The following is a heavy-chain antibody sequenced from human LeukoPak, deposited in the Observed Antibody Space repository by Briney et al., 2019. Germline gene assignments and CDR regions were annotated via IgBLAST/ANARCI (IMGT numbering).Heavy chain of an antibody. J-gene: IGHJ6*03. D-gene: IGHD3-3*01. V-gene: IGHV4-39*07. CDR2: IYYTGST. CDR3: AREVIWSGYYTGYYYYMDV. CDR1: GDSMNDDTYY. Sequence: SSETLSLTCSVSGDSMNDDTYYWGWIRQPPGKGLEWIGSIYYTGSTFYSPSLKSRVTILLDASKNQFSLRLSSVTAADTAVYYCAREVIWSGYYTGYYYYMDVWGKGTTVTVSS.